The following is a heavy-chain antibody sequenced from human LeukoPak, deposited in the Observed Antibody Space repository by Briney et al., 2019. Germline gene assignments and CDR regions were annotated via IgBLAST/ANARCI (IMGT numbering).Heavy chain of an antibody. CDR3: ARRSEFGVLYYMDV. CDR2: ISASSGTI. D-gene: IGHD3-16*01. V-gene: IGHV3-48*01. Sequence: PGGSLRLSCAASGFTFSAYSMNWVRQAPGKGLEWVSYISASSGTIYYADSVKGRFTISRDNAKNSLYLQMNSLRGDDTAVYYCARRSEFGVLYYMDVWGKGITVTVSS. J-gene: IGHJ6*03. CDR1: GFTFSAYS.